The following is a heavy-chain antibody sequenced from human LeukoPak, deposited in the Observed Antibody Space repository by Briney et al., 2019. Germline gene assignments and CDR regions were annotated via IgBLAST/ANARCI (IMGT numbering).Heavy chain of an antibody. CDR1: GGSFSGYY. V-gene: IGHV4-34*01. D-gene: IGHD6-13*01. Sequence: NTSETLSLTCAVYGGSFSGYYWSWIRQPPGKGLEWIGENHHSGSTNYNPSLKSRVTISAGTSKNQFSLKLSSVTAADTAMYYCVRGRGRAATEDFWGQGTLVTVSS. CDR2: NHHSGST. J-gene: IGHJ4*02. CDR3: VRGRGRAATEDF.